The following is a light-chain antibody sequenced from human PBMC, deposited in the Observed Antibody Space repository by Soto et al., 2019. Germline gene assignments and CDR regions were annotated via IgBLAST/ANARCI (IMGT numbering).Light chain of an antibody. CDR2: DVS. J-gene: IGLJ2*01. CDR1: SSDVGGYNY. Sequence: QSALTQPRSVSGSPGQSVTISCTGTSSDVGGYNYVSWYQQHPGKAPKLMLYDVSKRPSGVPDRFSGSKSGNTASLTISGLQTEDEADYYCCSYAGSYTVVFGGGTKLIVL. CDR3: CSYAGSYTVV. V-gene: IGLV2-11*01.